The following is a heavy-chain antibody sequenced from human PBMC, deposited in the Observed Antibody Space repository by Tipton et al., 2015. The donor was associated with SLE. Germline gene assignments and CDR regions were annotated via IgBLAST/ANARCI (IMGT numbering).Heavy chain of an antibody. V-gene: IGHV4-59*08. CDR1: AGSVTDYY. CDR2: IYHNGRT. D-gene: IGHD2-21*01. Sequence: TLSLTCTVSAGSVTDYYWSWIRQPPGKGLEWPGYIYHNGRTNYNPSLKSRVTISVDTSKNHLSLKLTSVTATDTAVYYCARHMWFTEVFPVDSFDIWGQGTKVTVSS. CDR3: ARHMWFTEVFPVDSFDI. J-gene: IGHJ3*02.